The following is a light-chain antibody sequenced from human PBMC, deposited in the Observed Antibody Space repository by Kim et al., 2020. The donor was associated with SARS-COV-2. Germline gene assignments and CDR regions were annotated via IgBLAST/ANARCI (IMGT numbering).Light chain of an antibody. Sequence: CVSPGERATLSCRASQSVNSNLAWYQQKYGQAPRLLIYGASTRATGIPARFGGSGSGSEFSLTISSLESEDFAVYYCQQYNDWPYTFGQGTKLEI. CDR2: GAS. J-gene: IGKJ2*01. CDR1: QSVNSN. CDR3: QQYNDWPYT. V-gene: IGKV3-15*01.